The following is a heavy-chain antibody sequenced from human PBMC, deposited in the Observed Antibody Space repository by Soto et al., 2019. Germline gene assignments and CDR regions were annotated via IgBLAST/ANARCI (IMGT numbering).Heavy chain of an antibody. J-gene: IGHJ5*02. CDR2: IDLSGEN. CDR3: ARKHLAVAVSPWFDP. V-gene: IGHV2-26*01. CDR1: GLSITDSEMG. Sequence: QVTLKESGPVLVKPTETLTLRCTVSGLSITDSEMGVSWIRQPPGQPLEWLAHIDLSGENFCMTFLKSRLAISKNTSKRQIVLTMTNMDPADTATYYCARKHLAVAVSPWFDPWGQGIPVPVSS. D-gene: IGHD6-19*01.